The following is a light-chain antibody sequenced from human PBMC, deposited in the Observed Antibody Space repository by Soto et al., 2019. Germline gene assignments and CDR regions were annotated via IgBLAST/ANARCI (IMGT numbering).Light chain of an antibody. J-gene: IGKJ4*01. CDR1: QSVSSNF. V-gene: IGKV3-20*01. CDR2: GAS. CDR3: QNYGSQPVT. Sequence: DIVLTQSPGTLSLSPGERATLSCSASQSVSSNFLARYQQKPGQAPRLLIYGASTRSTGIPDRFSGSGSGTDFTLTISSLEPDDFAQYFCQNYGSQPVTFCGGTKIAVK.